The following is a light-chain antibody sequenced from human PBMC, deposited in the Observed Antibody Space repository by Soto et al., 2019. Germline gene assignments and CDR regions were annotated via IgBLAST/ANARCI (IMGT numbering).Light chain of an antibody. CDR2: WAS. Sequence: DSVMTQSPDSLAVSLGERATINCKSSQSVLYSSNNKNYLAWYQQKPGQPPKLLIYWASTRESGVPDRFSGSGSGTDFTLTISSLLAEDVAVYYCQQYYTAPFTFGGGTKVEIK. V-gene: IGKV4-1*01. CDR3: QQYYTAPFT. J-gene: IGKJ4*01. CDR1: QSVLYSSNNKNY.